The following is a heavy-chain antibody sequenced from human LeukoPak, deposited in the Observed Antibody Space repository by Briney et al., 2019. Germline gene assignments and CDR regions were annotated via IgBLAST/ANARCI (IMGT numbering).Heavy chain of an antibody. J-gene: IGHJ6*03. CDR1: GYTFTSYD. Sequence: GASVKVSCKASGYTFTSYDINRVRQATGQGLEWMGWMNPNSGNTGYAQKLQGRVTMTRNTSISTAYMELSSLRSEDTAVYYCARGVYCSSTSCYVNPSDYYYYYMDVWGKGTTVTVSS. D-gene: IGHD2-2*01. CDR2: MNPNSGNT. V-gene: IGHV1-8*01. CDR3: ARGVYCSSTSCYVNPSDYYYYYMDV.